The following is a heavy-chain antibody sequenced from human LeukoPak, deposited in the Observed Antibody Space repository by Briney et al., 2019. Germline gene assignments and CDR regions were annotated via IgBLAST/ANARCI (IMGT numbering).Heavy chain of an antibody. V-gene: IGHV1-2*02. CDR2: INPNSGGT. Sequence: ASVKVSCKASGYMFTGYYMHWEQQAPGQGLEWMGWINPNSGGTNYAQKFQGRVTMTRDTSISTAYMDLNRLRSDDTAVYYCARVVAVTGTPVYYMDVWGKGTTVTVSS. J-gene: IGHJ6*03. D-gene: IGHD6-19*01. CDR1: GYMFTGYY. CDR3: ARVVAVTGTPVYYMDV.